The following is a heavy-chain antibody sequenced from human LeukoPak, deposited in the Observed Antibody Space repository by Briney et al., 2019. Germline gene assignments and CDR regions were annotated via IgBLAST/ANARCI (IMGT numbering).Heavy chain of an antibody. CDR1: GGSFSGYY. CDR2: INHSGST. Sequence: PSETLSLTCAVYGGSFSGYYWSWIRQPPGKGLEWIGEINHSGSTNCNPSLKSRVTISVDTSKNQFSLKLSSVTAADTAVYYCATEWRKYYYYGMDVWGQGTTVTVSS. J-gene: IGHJ6*02. CDR3: ATEWRKYYYYGMDV. D-gene: IGHD1-14*01. V-gene: IGHV4-34*01.